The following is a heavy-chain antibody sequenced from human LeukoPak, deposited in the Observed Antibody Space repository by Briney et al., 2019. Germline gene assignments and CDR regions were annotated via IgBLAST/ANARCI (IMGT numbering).Heavy chain of an antibody. CDR1: GFNFGDYT. V-gene: IGHV3-49*04. J-gene: IGHJ3*02. CDR3: ARDYNYPYADVAFDI. D-gene: IGHD1-1*01. CDR2: IRRKANGGTT. Sequence: GGSLRLSCTASGFNFGDYTMSRVRQAPGKGLEWVGFIRRKANGGTTEFAASVKGRFTISRDDSRSIAYLQMNSLKTEDTAVYYCARDYNYPYADVAFDIWGQGTMVTVSS.